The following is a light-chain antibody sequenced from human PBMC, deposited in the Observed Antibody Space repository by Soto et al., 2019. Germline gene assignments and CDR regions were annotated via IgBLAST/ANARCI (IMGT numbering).Light chain of an antibody. J-gene: IGKJ1*01. V-gene: IGKV1-8*01. CDR3: QQYNSFPKT. Sequence: AIRMTQSPSSFSASTGDRVTITCRASQGISSYLAWYQQKPGKAPKLLIYAASTLQSGVPSRFSGSESGTDFTLTISCLQSEDFASYYCQQYNSFPKTFGQGTKVEIK. CDR1: QGISSY. CDR2: AAS.